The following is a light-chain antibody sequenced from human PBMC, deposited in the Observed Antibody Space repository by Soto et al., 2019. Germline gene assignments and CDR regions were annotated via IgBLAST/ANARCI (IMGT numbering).Light chain of an antibody. J-gene: IGLJ1*01. Sequence: QSVLTQPPSASGTPGQRVTISCSGSSSNIGINTVNWYQQLPGTAPKLLIHTNNPRPSGVPDRFSGSKSGTSASLAISGLQSEDEADYYCAAWDDSLNGYVFGTGTKVTV. CDR2: TNN. CDR1: SSNIGINT. V-gene: IGLV1-44*01. CDR3: AAWDDSLNGYV.